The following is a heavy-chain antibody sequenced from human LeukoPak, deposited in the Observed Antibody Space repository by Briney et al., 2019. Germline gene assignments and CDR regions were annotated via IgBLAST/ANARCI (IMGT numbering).Heavy chain of an antibody. CDR3: ARGPYGDYVDAFDI. CDR1: GFTFSTYT. Sequence: GGSLRLSCEASGFTFSTYTMNWVRQAPGKGLEWVSYISDSSSIIYYADSVKGRFTISRDNAKNSLYLQMNSLRAEDTAIYYCARGPYGDYVDAFDIWGQGTMVTVSS. CDR2: ISDSSSII. D-gene: IGHD4-17*01. V-gene: IGHV3-48*01. J-gene: IGHJ3*02.